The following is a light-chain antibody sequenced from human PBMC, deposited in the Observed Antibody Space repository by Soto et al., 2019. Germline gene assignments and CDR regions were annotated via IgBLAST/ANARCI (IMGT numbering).Light chain of an antibody. CDR1: QSVSSY. CDR3: QQRSNWPPSLT. Sequence: EIVLTQSPATLSLSPGERATLSCRASQSVSSYLAWYQQKPGQAPRLLIYDASNRATGIPARFSGSGSGTDFTLTISSLEPEAFAVYYCQQRSNWPPSLTFGQGTRLEMK. V-gene: IGKV3-11*01. J-gene: IGKJ5*01. CDR2: DAS.